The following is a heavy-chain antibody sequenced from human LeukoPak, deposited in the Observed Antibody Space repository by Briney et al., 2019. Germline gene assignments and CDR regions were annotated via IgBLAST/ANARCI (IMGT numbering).Heavy chain of an antibody. CDR2: INWNGGST. Sequence: PGGSLRLSCAASGFTFDDYGMSWVRQAPGKGLEWVSGINWNGGSTGYADSVKGRFTISRDNAKNSLYLQMNSLRAEDTALYYCAKDIGRVDTASTYMDVWGKGTTVTISS. J-gene: IGHJ6*03. V-gene: IGHV3-20*04. CDR1: GFTFDDYG. D-gene: IGHD5-18*01. CDR3: AKDIGRVDTASTYMDV.